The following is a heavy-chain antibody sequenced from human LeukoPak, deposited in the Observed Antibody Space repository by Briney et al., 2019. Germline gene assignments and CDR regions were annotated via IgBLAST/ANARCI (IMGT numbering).Heavy chain of an antibody. CDR3: AKDTAPLYFQH. V-gene: IGHV3-30*04. J-gene: IGHJ1*01. Sequence: GRSLSLSCAASGFAFSHYTMQWVRQAPGKGLEWVAVISYDGDYKYYADSVKGRFTISRDDSKNTLYLQMNSLRAEDTAVYYCAKDTAPLYFQHWGQGTLVTVSS. CDR1: GFAFSHYT. CDR2: ISYDGDYK.